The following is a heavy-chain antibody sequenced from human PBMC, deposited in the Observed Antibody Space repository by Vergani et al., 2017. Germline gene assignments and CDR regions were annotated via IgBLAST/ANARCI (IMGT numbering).Heavy chain of an antibody. CDR1: GYSFSSYW. CDR2: IYPGDSDT. J-gene: IGHJ3*02. Sequence: EVQLVQSGAEVKKPGESLKISCKGSGYSFSSYWIGWVRQMPGKGLEWMGIIYPGDSDTRYSPSFQGQVTISADKSISTAYLQWSSLKASDTAMYYCARAHMVRGVIGAFDIWGQGTMVTVSS. D-gene: IGHD3-10*01. V-gene: IGHV5-51*01. CDR3: ARAHMVRGVIGAFDI.